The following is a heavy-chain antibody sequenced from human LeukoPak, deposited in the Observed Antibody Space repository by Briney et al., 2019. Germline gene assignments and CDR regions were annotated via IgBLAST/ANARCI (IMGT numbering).Heavy chain of an antibody. CDR2: ISSSSSYI. J-gene: IGHJ4*02. V-gene: IGHV3-21*01. CDR1: GFTFSSYS. Sequence: GGSLRLSCAASGFTFSSYSMNWVRQAPGKGLEWVSSISSSSSYIYYADSVKGRFTISRDNAKNSLYLQMNSLRAEDTAVYYCATGDPLSGGNYYFDYWGQGTLVTVSS. D-gene: IGHD4-23*01. CDR3: ATGDPLSGGNYYFDY.